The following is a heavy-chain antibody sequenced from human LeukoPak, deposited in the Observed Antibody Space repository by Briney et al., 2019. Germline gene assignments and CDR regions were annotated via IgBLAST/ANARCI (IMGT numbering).Heavy chain of an antibody. Sequence: GGSLRLSCAASGFTFSSYGMHWVRQAPGKGLEWVAVISYDGNNKYYRDSVKGRFTFSRDNSKNTPYLQMNSLRPEDTAVYYCAKGASDHWGYFDNWGQGTLVTVSS. V-gene: IGHV3-30*18. D-gene: IGHD3-16*01. CDR1: GFTFSSYG. CDR2: ISYDGNNK. J-gene: IGHJ4*02. CDR3: AKGASDHWGYFDN.